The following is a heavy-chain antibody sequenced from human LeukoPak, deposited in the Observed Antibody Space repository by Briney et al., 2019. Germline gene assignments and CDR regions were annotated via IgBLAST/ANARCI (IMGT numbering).Heavy chain of an antibody. V-gene: IGHV4-4*02. CDR3: ARGIGAADF. D-gene: IGHD3-16*01. CDR2: IYQSGSS. CDR1: GGSIGSRNW. Sequence: PSETLSLTCAVSGGSIGSRNWWSWVRQPPGKGLQWIGEIYQSGSSIYNPSLRSRVTMSVDKSKDQLSLKLSSVTAADTAVYYCARGIGAADFWGQGILVTVSS. J-gene: IGHJ4*02.